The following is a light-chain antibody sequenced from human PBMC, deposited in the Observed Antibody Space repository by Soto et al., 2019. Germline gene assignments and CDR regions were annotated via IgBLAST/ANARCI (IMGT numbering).Light chain of an antibody. J-gene: IGKJ4*01. CDR3: QQYGSSPIT. Sequence: EIVLTQSPGTLSWSPGERATLSCWASQSVSSSYLAWYQKKPGQAPRLLIYGASSRAIGIPDRFSGSGSGTDFTLTISRLEPEDFAVYYCQQYGSSPITFGGGTKVEIK. CDR1: QSVSSSY. V-gene: IGKV3-20*01. CDR2: GAS.